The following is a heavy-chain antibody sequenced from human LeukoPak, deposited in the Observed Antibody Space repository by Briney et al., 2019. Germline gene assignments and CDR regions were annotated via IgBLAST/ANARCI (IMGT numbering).Heavy chain of an antibody. CDR2: IYYSGST. J-gene: IGHJ4*02. CDR3: ARADDVGDFDY. CDR1: GGSVSSGSYY. V-gene: IGHV4-39*01. D-gene: IGHD3-3*01. Sequence: SETLSLTCTVSGGSVSSGSYYWSWIRQPPGKGLEWIGSIYYSGSTYYNPSLKSRVTISVDTSKNQFSLKLSSVTAADTAVYYCARADDVGDFDYWGQGTLVTVSS.